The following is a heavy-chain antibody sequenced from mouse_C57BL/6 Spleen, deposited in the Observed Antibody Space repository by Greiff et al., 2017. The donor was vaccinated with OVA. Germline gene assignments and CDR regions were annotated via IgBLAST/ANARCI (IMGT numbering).Heavy chain of an antibody. CDR2: IYPGDGDT. Sequence: VQLQQSGAELVKPGASVKLSCKASGYAFSSYWMNWVKQRPGKGLEWIGQIYPGDGDTNYKGKFKGKATMTADKSTSTAYMQLSSLTSEDTAVYVCARGGEGYAKGYWGQGTSVTVSS. J-gene: IGHJ4*01. V-gene: IGHV1-80*01. CDR1: GYAFSSYW. CDR3: ARGGEGYAKGY.